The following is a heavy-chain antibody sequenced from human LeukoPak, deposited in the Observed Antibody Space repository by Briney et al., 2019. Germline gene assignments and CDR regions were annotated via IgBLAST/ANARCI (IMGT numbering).Heavy chain of an antibody. V-gene: IGHV3-23*01. CDR2: ISGSGGST. Sequence: GGSLRLSCAASGFTFSSYAMSWVRQAPGKGLEWVSAISGSGGSTYYADSVKGRFAISRDSSRNTLYLQMNSLRAEDTAVYYCAKVSGSGGTKYQPFDYWGQGTLVTVSS. CDR1: GFTFSSYA. CDR3: AKVSGSGGTKYQPFDY. J-gene: IGHJ4*02. D-gene: IGHD2-15*01.